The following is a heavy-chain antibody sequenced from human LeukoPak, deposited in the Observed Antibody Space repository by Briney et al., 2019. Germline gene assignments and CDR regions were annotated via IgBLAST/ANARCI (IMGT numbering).Heavy chain of an antibody. CDR2: IYPSGST. CDR1: GYSIRSGYY. CDR3: ATLHDRYYYYYMDV. J-gene: IGHJ6*03. V-gene: IGHV4-38-2*02. Sequence: SETLSLTCTVSGYSIRSGYYWGWVRQPPGKRLEWIGSIYPSGSTFYNPSLKSRVTISVDTSKNQFYLKVNSVTVADTAVYYCATLHDRYYYYYMDVWGKGTTVTVSS.